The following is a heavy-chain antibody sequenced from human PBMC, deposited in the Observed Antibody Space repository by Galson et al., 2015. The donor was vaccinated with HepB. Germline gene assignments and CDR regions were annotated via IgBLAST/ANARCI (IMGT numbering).Heavy chain of an antibody. CDR2: INPSGGST. CDR1: GYTFTSYY. Sequence: SVKVSCKASGYTFTSYYMHWVRQAPGQGLEWMGIINPSGGSTSYAQKFQGRVTMTRDTSTSTVYMEMTSLRSEDTAVYYCARGAKTSGYDLRYYYGMDVWGQGTTVTVSS. J-gene: IGHJ6*02. CDR3: ARGAKTSGYDLRYYYGMDV. D-gene: IGHD5-12*01. V-gene: IGHV1-46*01.